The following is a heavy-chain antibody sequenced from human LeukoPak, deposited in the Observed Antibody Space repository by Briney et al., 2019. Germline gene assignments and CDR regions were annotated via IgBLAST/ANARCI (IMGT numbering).Heavy chain of an antibody. J-gene: IGHJ4*02. V-gene: IGHV3-74*01. Sequence: GGSPRLSCAASGFTFRSYWMHWVRQAPGKGLVWVSRINSDGSSTTYADSVKGRFTISRDNAKDTLYLQMNSLRAEDTAVYYCARDTTYSFSYYFDYWGQGTLVTVSS. CDR1: GFTFRSYW. CDR3: ARDTTYSFSYYFDY. CDR2: INSDGSST. D-gene: IGHD4-11*01.